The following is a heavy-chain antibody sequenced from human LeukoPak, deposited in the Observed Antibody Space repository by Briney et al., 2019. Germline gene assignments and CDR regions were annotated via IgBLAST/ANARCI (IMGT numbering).Heavy chain of an antibody. V-gene: IGHV4-59*01. J-gene: IGHJ3*02. CDR1: GGSISSYY. Sequence: SETLSLTCTVSGGSISSYYWSWIRQPPGKGLEWIGYILYSGSTNYNPSLKSRVTISVDTSKNQFSLKLSSVTAADTAVYYCARVHGATVPDDAFDIWGQGTMVTVSS. D-gene: IGHD4-17*01. CDR2: ILYSGST. CDR3: ARVHGATVPDDAFDI.